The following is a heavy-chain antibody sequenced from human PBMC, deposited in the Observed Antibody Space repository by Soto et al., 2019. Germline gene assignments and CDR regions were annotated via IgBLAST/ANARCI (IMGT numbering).Heavy chain of an antibody. V-gene: IGHV1-46*01. J-gene: IGHJ4*02. D-gene: IGHD2-21*02. CDR2: INPGGGRT. CDR1: GYTFTSYY. CDR3: ARGPSCGGDCYLFDY. Sequence: QVQLVQSGAEVTKPGASVKLSCKASGYTFTSYYIHWVRQAPGQGLEWVAMINPGGGRTKNAQMFQGRVTLTRDTSKGTVDMELSSLTSADTAVYYCARGPSCGGDCYLFDYWGQGSLVTVSS.